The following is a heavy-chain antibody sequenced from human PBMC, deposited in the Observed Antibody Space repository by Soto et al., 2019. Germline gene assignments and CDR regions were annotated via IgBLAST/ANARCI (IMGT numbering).Heavy chain of an antibody. V-gene: IGHV4-31*03. J-gene: IGHJ4*02. CDR1: GGSISSGGYY. Sequence: QVQLQESGPGLVKPSQTLSLTCTVSGGSISSGGYYWSWIRQHPRKGLEWIVYIYYSGSTYYNPSLKSRVTISVYTSKDQFSLKLSSVTAADTSVYYCARVPFYHDSSVDWGQGTLVTVSS. D-gene: IGHD3-22*01. CDR2: IYYSGST. CDR3: ARVPFYHDSSVD.